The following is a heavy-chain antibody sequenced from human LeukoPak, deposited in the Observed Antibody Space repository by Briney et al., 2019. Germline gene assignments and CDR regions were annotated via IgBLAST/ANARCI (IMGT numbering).Heavy chain of an antibody. V-gene: IGHV4-59*01. J-gene: IGHJ4*02. CDR3: ARIGGIQLWPAVDY. CDR1: GGSLSNYY. Sequence: SETLSLTCIVSGGSLSNYYWSWIRQPPGKGREWIGYIYYSGSTKYNPSLKSRVTISVDTSKNQFSLKLSSVTAADTAVYYCARIGGIQLWPAVDYWGQGTLVTVSS. D-gene: IGHD5-18*01. CDR2: IYYSGST.